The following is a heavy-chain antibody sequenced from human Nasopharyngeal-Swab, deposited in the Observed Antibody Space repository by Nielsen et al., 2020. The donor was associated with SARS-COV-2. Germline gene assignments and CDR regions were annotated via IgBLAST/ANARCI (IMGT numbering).Heavy chain of an antibody. D-gene: IGHD3-16*01. J-gene: IGHJ6*02. V-gene: IGHV3-7*01. Sequence: WIRQPPGKGLEWVANIKQDESEKYYVDSVKGRFTVSRDNAKKSLYLQMNSLRAEDTAVYYCARRYYDYIWGSYTPNGMDVWGQGTTVTVSS. CDR3: ARRYYDYIWGSYTPNGMDV. CDR2: IKQDESEK.